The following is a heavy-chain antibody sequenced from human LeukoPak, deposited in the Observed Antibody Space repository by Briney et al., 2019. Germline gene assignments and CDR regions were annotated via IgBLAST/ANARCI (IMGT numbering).Heavy chain of an antibody. CDR3: ARPINSGNYLGAFDI. Sequence: ASVKVSCKASGYTFTDYYIHWVRQAPGQGLEWMGWINPNSGGTNYAQKFQGRVTVTRDTSISTAYMELRRLRSDDTAGYYCARPINSGNYLGAFDIWGQGTMVTVSS. D-gene: IGHD1-26*01. V-gene: IGHV1-2*02. CDR1: GYTFTDYY. CDR2: INPNSGGT. J-gene: IGHJ3*02.